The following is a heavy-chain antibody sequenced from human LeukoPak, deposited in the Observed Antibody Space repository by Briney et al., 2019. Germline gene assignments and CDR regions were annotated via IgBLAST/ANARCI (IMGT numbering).Heavy chain of an antibody. Sequence: GGSLRLSCAASGFTFSSYSMNWVRQAPGKGLEWVSSISSSSSYIYYADSVKGRFTISRDNSKNTLYLQMNSLRAEDTAVYYCARPSAVAGIRVYYFDYWGQGTLVTVSS. CDR3: ARPSAVAGIRVYYFDY. J-gene: IGHJ4*02. CDR2: ISSSSSYI. CDR1: GFTFSSYS. D-gene: IGHD6-19*01. V-gene: IGHV3-21*01.